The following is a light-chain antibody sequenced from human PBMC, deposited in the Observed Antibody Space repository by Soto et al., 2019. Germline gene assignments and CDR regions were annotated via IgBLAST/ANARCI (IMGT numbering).Light chain of an antibody. J-gene: IGLJ2*01. CDR3: SSYTSSTVV. CDR1: SSDVGGYNY. V-gene: IGLV2-14*01. Sequence: QSVLTQPASVSGSPGQSITSSCTGTSSDVGGYNYVSWYQQHPGKAPKLMIYDVSNRPSGVSNRFSGSKSGNTASLTLSGLQAEDEADYYCSSYTSSTVVFGGGTKLTVL. CDR2: DVS.